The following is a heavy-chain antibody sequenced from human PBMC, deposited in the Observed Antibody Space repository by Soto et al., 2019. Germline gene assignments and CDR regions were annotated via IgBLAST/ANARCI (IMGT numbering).Heavy chain of an antibody. CDR3: ATPTAHRGAVITNINFDF. Sequence: IELCIHRVRQDPGKWLEWMGGFDPEGGEAIYAQKWHGRVTVTEDTVTGTAYMELRGLKSDDTAVYYCATPTAHRGAVITNINFDFWGQGTPVTVSS. J-gene: IGHJ4*02. CDR1: IELC. CDR2: FDPEGGEA. V-gene: IGHV1-24*01. D-gene: IGHD3-10*01.